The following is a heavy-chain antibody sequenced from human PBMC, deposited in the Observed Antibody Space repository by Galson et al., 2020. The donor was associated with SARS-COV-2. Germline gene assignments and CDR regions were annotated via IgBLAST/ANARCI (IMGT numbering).Heavy chain of an antibody. J-gene: IGHJ5*02. CDR1: GFSLSTSGMC. Sequence: SGPTLVKPTQTLTLTCTFSGFSLSTSGMCVSWIRQPPGKALEWLALIDWDDDKYYSTSLKTRLTISKDTSKNQVVLTMTNMDPVDTATYYWARMTVDYYGAGSWFDPWGQGTLVTVAS. CDR2: IDWDDDK. CDR3: ARMTVDYYGAGSWFDP. V-gene: IGHV2-70*01. D-gene: IGHD3-10*01.